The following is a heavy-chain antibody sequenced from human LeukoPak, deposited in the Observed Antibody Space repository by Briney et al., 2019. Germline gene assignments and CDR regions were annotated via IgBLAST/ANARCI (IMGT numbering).Heavy chain of an antibody. D-gene: IGHD2-15*01. CDR3: ARGAGYCSGGSCPDYDAFDI. Sequence: ASVKVSCKASGYTFTSYYMHWVRQAPGHGLEWRGIINASGGSTSYAQKFQGRVTMTRDMSTSTVYMELSSLRSEDTAVYYCARGAGYCSGGSCPDYDAFDIWGQGTMVTVSS. CDR2: INASGGST. V-gene: IGHV1-46*01. CDR1: GYTFTSYY. J-gene: IGHJ3*02.